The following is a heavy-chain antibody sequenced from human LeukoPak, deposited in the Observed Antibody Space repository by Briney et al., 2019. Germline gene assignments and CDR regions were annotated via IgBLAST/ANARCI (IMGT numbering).Heavy chain of an antibody. V-gene: IGHV4-59*01. J-gene: IGHJ5*02. CDR1: SGSISGYY. D-gene: IGHD5-24*01. CDR2: IYYSGST. Sequence: SETLSLTCSVSSGSISGYYWCWVRHPPGKGLGLIGYIYYSGSTNYNPSLRSRVTISVDTSKNQFSLKLSSVTAADTAVYYCARVEGPHRWLQYRNWFDPWGQGTLVTVSS. CDR3: ARVEGPHRWLQYRNWFDP.